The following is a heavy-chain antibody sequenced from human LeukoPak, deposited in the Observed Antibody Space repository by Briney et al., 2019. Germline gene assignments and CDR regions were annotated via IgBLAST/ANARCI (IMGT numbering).Heavy chain of an antibody. Sequence: SETLSLTCAVYGGSFSGYYWSWIRQPAGKGLEWIGRVCTSGSTHNPSLKSRVTMSVDTSKNQFSLKLSSVTAADTAVYYCARLITGTTTAFDIWGQGTMVTVSS. CDR2: VCTSGST. J-gene: IGHJ3*02. CDR3: ARLITGTTTAFDI. V-gene: IGHV4-59*10. CDR1: GGSFSGYY. D-gene: IGHD1-7*01.